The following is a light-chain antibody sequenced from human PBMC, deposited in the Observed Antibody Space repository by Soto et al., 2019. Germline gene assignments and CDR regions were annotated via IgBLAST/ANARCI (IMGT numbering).Light chain of an antibody. J-gene: IGLJ1*01. CDR3: SSYTDSSTLGLYV. CDR1: ISDIGGYEY. V-gene: IGLV2-14*01. CDR2: EVT. Sequence: QSAVTQPACVSWSPGQSITMSCTGTISDIGGYEYVSWYQQHPGKAPRLMIYEVTYRPSGVSNRFSGSKSGSTASLTISGLQAEDEADYYCSSYTDSSTLGLYVFGTGTKVTV.